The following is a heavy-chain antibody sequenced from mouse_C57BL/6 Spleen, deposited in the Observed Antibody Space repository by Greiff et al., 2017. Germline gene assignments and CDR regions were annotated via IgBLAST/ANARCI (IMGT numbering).Heavy chain of an antibody. V-gene: IGHV1-55*01. CDR2: IYPGSGST. D-gene: IGHD2-3*01. J-gene: IGHJ4*01. CDR1: GYTFTSYW. Sequence: QVQLQQPGAELVKPGASVKMSCKASGYTFTSYWITWVKQRPGQGLEWIGDIYPGSGSTNYNEKFKSKATLTVDTSSSTAYMQLSSLTSEDSAVYYCAGSFYDGYLYYAMDYWGQGTSVTVSS. CDR3: AGSFYDGYLYYAMDY.